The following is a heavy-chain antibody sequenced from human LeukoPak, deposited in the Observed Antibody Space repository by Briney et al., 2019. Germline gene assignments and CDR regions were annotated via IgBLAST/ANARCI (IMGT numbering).Heavy chain of an antibody. D-gene: IGHD3-16*02. CDR2: IYYSGST. CDR1: GGSISSYY. J-gene: IGHJ4*02. V-gene: IGHV4-59*08. Sequence: SETLSLTCTVSGGSISSYYWSWIRQPPGKGLEWIGYIYYSGSTNYNPSLKSRVTISVDTSKNQVSLKLSSVTAADTAVYYCARSDIWGSYRFLDYWGQGALVTVSS. CDR3: ARSDIWGSYRFLDY.